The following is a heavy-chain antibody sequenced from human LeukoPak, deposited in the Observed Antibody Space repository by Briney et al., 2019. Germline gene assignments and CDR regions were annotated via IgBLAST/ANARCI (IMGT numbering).Heavy chain of an antibody. J-gene: IGHJ5*02. V-gene: IGHV4-61*02. D-gene: IGHD2-2*01. CDR2: IYTSGST. CDR3: ARDLGYCSSTSCLNWFDH. CDR1: GGSISSGSYY. Sequence: SSQTLFLTCTVSGGSISSGSYYRSWIRQPAGKGLEWIGRIYTSGSTNYNPSLKSRVTISVDTSKNQFSLKLSSVTAADTAVYYCARDLGYCSSTSCLNWFDHWGQGTLVTVSS.